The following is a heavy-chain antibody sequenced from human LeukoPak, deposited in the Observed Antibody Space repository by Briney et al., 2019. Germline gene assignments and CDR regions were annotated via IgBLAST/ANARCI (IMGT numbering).Heavy chain of an antibody. CDR1: GFTFSSYA. CDR3: ARDNYYDSSGYLDY. Sequence: PGGSLGLSCAASGFTFSSYAMHWVRQAPGKGLEWVAVISYDGSNKYYADSVKGRFTISRDNSKNTLYLQMNSLRAEDTAVYYCARDNYYDSSGYLDYWGQGTLVTVSS. V-gene: IGHV3-30*04. J-gene: IGHJ4*02. D-gene: IGHD3-22*01. CDR2: ISYDGSNK.